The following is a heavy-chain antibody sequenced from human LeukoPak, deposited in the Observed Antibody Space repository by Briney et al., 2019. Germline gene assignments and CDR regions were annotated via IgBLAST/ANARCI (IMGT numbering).Heavy chain of an antibody. J-gene: IGHJ2*01. CDR1: GFTFSGYG. CDR3: AKEDGRSGWSLDL. Sequence: GSLRLSCAASGFTFSGYGMHWVRQAPGKGLEWVAFIPYDGTNKYYADSVKGRFSISRDNSKNTLYLQMNSLRAEDTAVYYCAKEDGRSGWSLDLWGRGTLVTVSS. CDR2: IPYDGTNK. V-gene: IGHV3-30*02. D-gene: IGHD6-19*01.